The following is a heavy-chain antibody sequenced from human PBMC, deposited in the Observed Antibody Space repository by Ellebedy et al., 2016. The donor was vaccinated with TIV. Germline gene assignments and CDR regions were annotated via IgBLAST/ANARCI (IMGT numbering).Heavy chain of an antibody. CDR3: ATKPTNRNFFDY. Sequence: PGGSLRLSCAASGFTFSNYAMSWVRQAPGKGLEWVSVISAGSDNLYYADSVKGRFTISRDNSKNTLYLQMDSLRAEDTAIYYCATKPTNRNFFDYWGQGTQVSVSS. CDR2: ISAGSDNL. CDR1: GFTFSNYA. V-gene: IGHV3-23*01. D-gene: IGHD1-14*01. J-gene: IGHJ4*02.